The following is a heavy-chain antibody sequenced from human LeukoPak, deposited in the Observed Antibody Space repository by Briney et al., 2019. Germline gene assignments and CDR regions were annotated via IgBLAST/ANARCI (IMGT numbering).Heavy chain of an antibody. CDR2: ISGSDGGT. CDR3: AKDYGAGWFGEYLAN. V-gene: IGHV3-23*01. Sequence: PGGSLRLSCAASGFTFSTYAMSWVRQAPGKGLEWVSTISGSDGGTYHADSVKGRFTISRDNSKNTLYLQMNSLRAEDTAVYYCAKDYGAGWFGEYLANWGQGTLVTVSS. CDR1: GFTFSTYA. D-gene: IGHD3-10*01. J-gene: IGHJ4*02.